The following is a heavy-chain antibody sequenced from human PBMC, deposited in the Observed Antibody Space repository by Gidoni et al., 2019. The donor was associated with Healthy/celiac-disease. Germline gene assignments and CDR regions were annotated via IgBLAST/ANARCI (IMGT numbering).Heavy chain of an antibody. J-gene: IGHJ5*02. Sequence: QVQLQESGPGLVKPSQTLSRTCTVSGGPISSGGYYWSWIRQHPGKGLEWIGSIYCSGRTYSNPSLKIRVTISVDPSKNQFSLKLSSVTAADTAVYYCAREVAVAVLSGYWFDPWGQGTLVTVSS. CDR3: AREVAVAVLSGYWFDP. CDR1: GGPISSGGYY. V-gene: IGHV4-31*03. CDR2: IYCSGRT. D-gene: IGHD6-19*01.